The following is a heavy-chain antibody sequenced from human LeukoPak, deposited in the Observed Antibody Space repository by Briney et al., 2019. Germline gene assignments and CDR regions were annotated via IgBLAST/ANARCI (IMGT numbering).Heavy chain of an antibody. V-gene: IGHV3-48*03. CDR2: ISSSGSTI. CDR3: ARDRRVAIDY. D-gene: IGHD2-15*01. CDR1: GFTFSSYE. J-gene: IGHJ4*02. Sequence: GGSLRLSCAASGFTFSSYEMNWVRQAPGKGLEWVSYISSSGSTIYYADSVKGRFTISRDNAKNTLNLQMNSLRAEDTAVYYCARDRRVAIDYWGQGTLVTVSS.